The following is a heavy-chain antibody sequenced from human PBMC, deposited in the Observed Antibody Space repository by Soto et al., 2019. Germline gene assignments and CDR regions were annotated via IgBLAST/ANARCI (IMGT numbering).Heavy chain of an antibody. J-gene: IGHJ3*02. Sequence: ASVKVSCKASGYTFTSYGINCVRLATGKGLEWMGWMNPNSGNTGYAQKFQGRVTMTRSTSISTAYMELSSLRSEDTAVYYCARDQDYYGSGSYAFDIWGQGTMVTVS. D-gene: IGHD3-10*01. CDR1: GYTFTSYG. V-gene: IGHV1-8*01. CDR2: MNPNSGNT. CDR3: ARDQDYYGSGSYAFDI.